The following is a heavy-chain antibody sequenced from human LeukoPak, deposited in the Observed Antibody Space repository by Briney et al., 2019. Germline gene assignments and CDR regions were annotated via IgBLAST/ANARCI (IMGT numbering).Heavy chain of an antibody. Sequence: PSETLSLTCTVSGDSMSSYFWTWVRQFPGKGLEWVEYIYQTTTTYNPSLKGRVTISADMSQNQLSLKVTSVTAADTAVYYCARVIVGHTTPFDYWGQGILVTVSS. CDR3: ARVIVGHTTPFDY. J-gene: IGHJ4*02. CDR2: IYQTTT. V-gene: IGHV4-59*01. D-gene: IGHD1-26*01. CDR1: GDSMSSYF.